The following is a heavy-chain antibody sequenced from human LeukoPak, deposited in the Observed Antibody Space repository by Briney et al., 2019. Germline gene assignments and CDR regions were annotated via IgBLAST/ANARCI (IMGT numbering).Heavy chain of an antibody. D-gene: IGHD2-2*01. CDR1: GFTFSSYS. CDR3: ARDGGWYCSSTSCQGLDY. J-gene: IGHJ4*02. V-gene: IGHV3-48*01. Sequence: GGSLTLSCAASGFTFSSYSMNWVRQAPGKGLEWVSYISSGSTTIYYADSVKGRFTISRDNAKNSLYLQMNSLRAEDTAVYYCARDGGWYCSSTSCQGLDYWGQGTLVTVSS. CDR2: ISSGSTTI.